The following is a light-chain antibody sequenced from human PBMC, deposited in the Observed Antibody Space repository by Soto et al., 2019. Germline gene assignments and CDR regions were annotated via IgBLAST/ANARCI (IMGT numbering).Light chain of an antibody. CDR2: AAS. J-gene: IGKJ4*01. CDR3: QQSYSTPST. Sequence: DIQMTQSPSSLSASVGDRVTITCRASQSITTYLNWYQQKPGKAPKLLIYAASGLQSGVPSRFSGSGSGTDFILTISSLQREDFATYFCQQSYSTPSTFGGGTKVEIK. CDR1: QSITTY. V-gene: IGKV1-39*01.